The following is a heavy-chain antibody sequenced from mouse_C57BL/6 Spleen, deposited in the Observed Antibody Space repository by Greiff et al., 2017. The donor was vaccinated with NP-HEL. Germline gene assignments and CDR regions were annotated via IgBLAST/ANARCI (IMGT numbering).Heavy chain of an antibody. CDR3: ARGGYYGSSDY. V-gene: IGHV1-22*01. CDR1: GYTFTDYN. Sequence: VQLQQSGPELVKPGASVKMSCKASGYTFTDYNMHWVKQSHGKSLEWIGYINPNNGGTSYNQKFKGKATLTVNKSSSTAYMELRSLTSEDAAVYYCARGGYYGSSDYWGQGTTLTVSS. J-gene: IGHJ2*01. CDR2: INPNNGGT. D-gene: IGHD1-1*01.